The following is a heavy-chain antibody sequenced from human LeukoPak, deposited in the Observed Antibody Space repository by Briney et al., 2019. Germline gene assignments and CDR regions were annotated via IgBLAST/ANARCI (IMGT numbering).Heavy chain of an antibody. D-gene: IGHD3-22*01. V-gene: IGHV3-21*01. J-gene: IGHJ4*02. CDR2: ITPTTSYI. CDR1: GLGFSSFS. CDR3: ARLRRTSDSSGYYYYYDY. Sequence: GGSLRLSCAASGLGFSSFSFNWIRQALGKGLEWVSSITPTTSYIYYADSVRGRFTISRENAKNSLYLQMNSLRAEDTAVYYCARLRRTSDSSGYYYYYDYWGQGTLVTVSS.